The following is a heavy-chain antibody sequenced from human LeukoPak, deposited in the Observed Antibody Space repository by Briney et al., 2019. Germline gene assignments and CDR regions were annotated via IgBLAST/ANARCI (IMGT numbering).Heavy chain of an antibody. D-gene: IGHD3-16*02. CDR1: GFTFSGYY. V-gene: IGHV3-11*04. CDR2: ISSLSTSI. CDR3: GRGMYDYVWGSYRPDSH. J-gene: IGHJ4*02. Sequence: GGSLRLSCAASGFTFSGYYMSWLRQAPGKGLEGVAYISSLSTSIYYTDSVKGRFTISRDNAKNSLYLQMNNLRAEDTAVYYCGRGMYDYVWGSYRPDSHWGQGTLVTVSS.